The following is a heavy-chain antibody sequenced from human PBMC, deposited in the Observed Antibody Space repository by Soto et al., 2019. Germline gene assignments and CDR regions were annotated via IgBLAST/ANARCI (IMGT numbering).Heavy chain of an antibody. CDR1: GGTFSSYS. CDR2: IIPILGIA. D-gene: IGHD3-10*01. Sequence: QVQLVQSGAEVKKPGSLVKVSCKASGGTFSSYSISWVRQAPGQGLEWMGRIIPILGIANYAQKFQGRVTITADKSTSTAYMELSSLSSESTAVYYCASSSRVLLDYWGQGTLVTVSS. J-gene: IGHJ4*02. CDR3: ASSSRVLLDY. V-gene: IGHV1-69*02.